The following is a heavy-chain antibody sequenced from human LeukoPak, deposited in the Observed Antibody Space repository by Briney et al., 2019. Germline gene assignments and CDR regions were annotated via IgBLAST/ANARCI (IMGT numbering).Heavy chain of an antibody. CDR3: ARAFDDSSGYYPDY. CDR1: GFTFSSYS. J-gene: IGHJ4*02. CDR2: ISSSSSTI. V-gene: IGHV3-48*04. D-gene: IGHD3-22*01. Sequence: GGSLRLSCAASGFTFSSYSMNWVRQAPGKGLEWVSYISSSSSTIYYADSVKGRFTISRDNGKKSLYLQMNSLRAEDTAVYYCARAFDDSSGYYPDYWGQGTLVTVSS.